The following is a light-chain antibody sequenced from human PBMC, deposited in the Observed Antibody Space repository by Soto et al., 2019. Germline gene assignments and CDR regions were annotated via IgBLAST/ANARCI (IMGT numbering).Light chain of an antibody. CDR3: CSLAGSYTVI. J-gene: IGLJ2*01. V-gene: IGLV2-11*01. Sequence: QSALTQPPSVSGSPRQSVSISCTGSSSDVGAYNYVSWYQQHPGEAPKLTIYDVSRRPSGVPDRFSGSKSGNTASLTISGLQAEDEADYYCCSLAGSYTVIFGGGTKLTVL. CDR2: DVS. CDR1: SSDVGAYNY.